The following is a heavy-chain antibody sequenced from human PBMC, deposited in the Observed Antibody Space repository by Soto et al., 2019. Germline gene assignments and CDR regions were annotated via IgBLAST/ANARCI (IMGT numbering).Heavy chain of an antibody. CDR1: GFTVSSNY. CDR3: ARDLRYCTNGVCYNWFDP. D-gene: IGHD2-8*01. J-gene: IGHJ5*02. CDR2: IYSGGST. V-gene: IGHV3-53*01. Sequence: GGSLRLSCAASGFTVSSNYMSWVRQAPGKGLEWVSVIYSGGSTYYADSVKGRFTISRDNSKNTLYLQMNSLRAEDTAVYYCARDLRYCTNGVCYNWFDPWGQGTLVTVSS.